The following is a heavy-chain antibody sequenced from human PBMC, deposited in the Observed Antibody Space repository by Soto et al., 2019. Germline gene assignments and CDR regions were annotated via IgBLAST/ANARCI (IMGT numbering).Heavy chain of an antibody. CDR1: GFTVSSNY. Sequence: EVQLVESGGGLIQPGGSLRLSCAVSGFTVSSNYMSWVRQAPGKGLEWVSVIYTGGSTYYADSVKGRFTISRDNSKNTLYLQMNSLRAEDTAVHYCARDRRYGSPYGMDVWGQGTTVTVSS. V-gene: IGHV3-53*01. CDR2: IYTGGST. CDR3: ARDRRYGSPYGMDV. D-gene: IGHD3-10*01. J-gene: IGHJ6*02.